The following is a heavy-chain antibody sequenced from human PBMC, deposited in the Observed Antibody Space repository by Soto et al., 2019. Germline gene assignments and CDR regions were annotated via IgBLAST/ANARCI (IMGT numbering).Heavy chain of an antibody. CDR1: GFTFSSYA. CDR3: ASASRGWYKSPFDY. V-gene: IGHV3-30-3*01. J-gene: IGHJ4*02. D-gene: IGHD6-19*01. Sequence: QVQLVESGGGVVQPGRSLRLSCAASGFTFSSYAMHWVRQAPGKGLEWVAVISYDGSNKYYADSVKGRFTISRDNSKNTLFLQMNSLRTEDTAVYYCASASRGWYKSPFDYWGQGTLVTVSS. CDR2: ISYDGSNK.